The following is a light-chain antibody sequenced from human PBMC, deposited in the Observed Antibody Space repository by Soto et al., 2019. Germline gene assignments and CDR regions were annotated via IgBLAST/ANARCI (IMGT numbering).Light chain of an antibody. Sequence: EIVLTQSPGTLSLSPGERATLSCRASQSVSSSFLAWYQQKPGQAPRLLIYGASSRATGIPDRFSGSGSGTDFPLTISRMEAEDFAVYYCQQYCNSPWTFGQGTKVEI. V-gene: IGKV3-20*01. CDR3: QQYCNSPWT. J-gene: IGKJ1*01. CDR2: GAS. CDR1: QSVSSSF.